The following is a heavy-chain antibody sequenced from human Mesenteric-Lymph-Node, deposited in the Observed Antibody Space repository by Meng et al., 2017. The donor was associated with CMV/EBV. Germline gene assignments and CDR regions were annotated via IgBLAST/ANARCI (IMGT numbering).Heavy chain of an antibody. Sequence: ASVKVSCKASGGTFINYAISWVRQAPGQGLEWMGWISAYNGNTNYAQKLQGRVTMTTDTSTSTAYMELSSLRSEDTAVYYCAREGHTIFGVVSNAFDIWGQGTMVTVSS. CDR3: AREGHTIFGVVSNAFDI. J-gene: IGHJ3*02. CDR1: GGTFINYA. CDR2: ISAYNGNT. D-gene: IGHD3-3*01. V-gene: IGHV1-18*01.